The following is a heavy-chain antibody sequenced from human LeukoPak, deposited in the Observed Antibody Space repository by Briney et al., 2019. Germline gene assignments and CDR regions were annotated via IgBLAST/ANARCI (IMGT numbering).Heavy chain of an antibody. CDR3: AARDQWYSGYDGYYFDY. J-gene: IGHJ4*02. CDR2: IIPIFGTA. V-gene: IGHV1-69*05. D-gene: IGHD5-12*01. CDR1: GGTFSSYA. Sequence: ASVKVSCKASGGTFSSYAISWVRQAPGQGLEWMGGIIPIFGTANYAQKFQERATITRDMSTSTAYMELSSLRSEDTAVYYCAARDQWYSGYDGYYFDYWGQGTLVTVSS.